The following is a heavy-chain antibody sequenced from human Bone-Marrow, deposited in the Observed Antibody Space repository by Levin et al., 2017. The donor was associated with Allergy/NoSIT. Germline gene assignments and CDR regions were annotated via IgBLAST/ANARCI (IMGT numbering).Heavy chain of an antibody. CDR2: ISYSGTT. D-gene: IGHD6-19*01. V-gene: IGHV4-39*01. Sequence: SQTLSLTCTVSGGSISSSLYDWGWIRQPPGKGLEWIGTISYSGTTYYNPSLKSRVTISVDTSKNQFSLKLNSVTAPDTAFYYCARQERDSGGPRYFNYWGQGTLVTVSS. CDR1: GGSISSSLYD. J-gene: IGHJ4*02. CDR3: ARQERDSGGPRYFNY.